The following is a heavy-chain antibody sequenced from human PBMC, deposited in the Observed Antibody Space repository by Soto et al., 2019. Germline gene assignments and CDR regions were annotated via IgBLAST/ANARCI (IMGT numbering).Heavy chain of an antibody. CDR2: IYYSGKT. V-gene: IGHV4-31*02. J-gene: IGHJ6*02. Sequence: QVQLQESGPGLVKPSQTLSLKCTVSGGSISSGGYYWTWIRQRPGKGLEWIGSIYYSGKTYYSPSLKSRVTISVDTYKHHFSLRLTSVTAADTAVYYCARDPSYGDYSYYGMDVWGQGTTVTVSS. CDR3: ARDPSYGDYSYYGMDV. D-gene: IGHD4-17*01. CDR1: GGSISSGGYY.